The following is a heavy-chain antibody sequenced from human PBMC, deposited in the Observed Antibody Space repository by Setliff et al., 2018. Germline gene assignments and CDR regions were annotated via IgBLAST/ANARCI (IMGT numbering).Heavy chain of an antibody. CDR1: GGSISSYY. CDR3: ARSGRGYYDSSGQFDY. Sequence: SETLSLTCTVSGGSISSYYWSRIRQPAGKGLEWIGRIYTSGSTNYNPSLKSRVTMSVDTSKNQFSLKLSSVTAADTAVYYCARSGRGYYDSSGQFDYWGQGTLVTVSS. D-gene: IGHD3-22*01. J-gene: IGHJ4*02. V-gene: IGHV4-4*07. CDR2: IYTSGST.